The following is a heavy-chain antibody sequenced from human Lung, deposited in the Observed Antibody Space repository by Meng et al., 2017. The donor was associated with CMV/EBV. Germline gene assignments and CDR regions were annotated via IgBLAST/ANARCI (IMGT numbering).Heavy chain of an antibody. Sequence: LQLQESGPGPVKPSQTLSLPCTVSGGSISSGSYYWSWIRQPAGKGLEWIGRIYTSGSTNYNPSLKSRVTISVDTSKNQFSLKLSSVTAADTAVYYCASSMATITFAFDYWGQGTLVTVSS. CDR2: IYTSGST. CDR3: ASSMATITFAFDY. V-gene: IGHV4-61*02. D-gene: IGHD5-24*01. CDR1: GGSISSGSYY. J-gene: IGHJ4*02.